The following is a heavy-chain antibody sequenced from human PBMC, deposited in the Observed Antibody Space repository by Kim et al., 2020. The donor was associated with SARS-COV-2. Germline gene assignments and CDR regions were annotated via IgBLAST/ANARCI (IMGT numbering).Heavy chain of an antibody. J-gene: IGHJ4*02. D-gene: IGHD4-17*01. CDR3: ARSETVLAY. Sequence: SETLSLTCTVSGGPISSYYWSWVRQAAGKGLEWIGRIYSSGTTHYNPSLKSQVTMSVDTSKNQFSLNLRSVTAADSAVYYCARSETVLAYWGQGTLVTVS. V-gene: IGHV4-4*07. CDR2: IYSSGTT. CDR1: GGPISSYY.